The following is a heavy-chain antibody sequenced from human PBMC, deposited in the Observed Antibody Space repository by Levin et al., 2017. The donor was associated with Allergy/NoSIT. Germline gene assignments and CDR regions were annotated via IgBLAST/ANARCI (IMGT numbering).Heavy chain of an antibody. D-gene: IGHD2-21*02. CDR2: ISYHGSNK. CDR1: GFTFSNYG. Sequence: GESLKISCAASGFTFSNYGLHWVRQAPGKGLEWVALISYHGSNKYYADSVKGRFTISKDNSKNTLYLQMNSLRPEDTAVYYCARDPGDCYSYCYYGMDVWGQGTTVTVSS. J-gene: IGHJ6*02. CDR3: ARDPGDCYSYCYYGMDV. V-gene: IGHV3-30*03.